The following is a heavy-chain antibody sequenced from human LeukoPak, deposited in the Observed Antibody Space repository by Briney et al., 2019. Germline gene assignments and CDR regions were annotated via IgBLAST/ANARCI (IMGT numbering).Heavy chain of an antibody. D-gene: IGHD4-11*01. CDR1: GFSFSGSA. CDR3: ARGVPKTSYYYYYMDV. J-gene: IGHJ6*03. CDR2: IRSNANDYAT. Sequence: GGSLRLSCAASGFSFSGSAIHWVRQASGKGLEWVGRIRSNANDYATAYAASVKGRFTISRDDSKNTAYLQMNSLKTEDPAVYYCARGVPKTSYYYYYMDVWGKGTTVTVSS. V-gene: IGHV3-73*01.